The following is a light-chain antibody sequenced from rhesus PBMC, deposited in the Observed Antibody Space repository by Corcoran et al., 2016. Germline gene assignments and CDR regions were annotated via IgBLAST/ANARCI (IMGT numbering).Light chain of an antibody. CDR3: QHAYGTPYT. Sequence: DIQMTQSPSSLSASVGDRVTIICQASQGISCNLAWYQQKQGKVPNLLIYKASTLQSGVQSRLSGRGLWTDFTLTISSLQAEDFATYYFQHAYGTPYTFGQGTKVEIK. V-gene: IGKV1-25*01. CDR2: KAS. J-gene: IGKJ2*01. CDR1: QGISCN.